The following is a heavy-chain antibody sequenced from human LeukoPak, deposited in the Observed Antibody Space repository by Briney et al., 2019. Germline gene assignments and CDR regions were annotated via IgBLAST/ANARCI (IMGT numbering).Heavy chain of an antibody. V-gene: IGHV3-48*01. CDR3: ARDRPRYFEY. CDR1: GFTFSTYS. J-gene: IGHJ4*02. CDR2: ISSSSNTI. Sequence: QAGGSRRLSCAASGFTFSTYSMTWVRQAPGKGLEWISYISSSSNTIYYTNSVKGRFIVSRDNAKNSLYLQMNSLRAEDTAVYYCARDRPRYFEYWGQGTLVTVSP.